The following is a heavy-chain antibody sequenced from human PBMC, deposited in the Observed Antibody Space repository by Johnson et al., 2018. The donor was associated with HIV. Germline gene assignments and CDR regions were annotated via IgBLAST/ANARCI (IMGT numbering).Heavy chain of an antibody. CDR2: INWNSGSI. Sequence: VHLVESGGGLVQPGGSLRLSCAASGFTVSSNYMSWVRQAPGKGLEWVSGINWNSGSIGYADSVKGRFTISRDNAKNSLYLEMNSLRVEDTAVYYCARERGYSSVLWKLSEAAFDIWGQGTMVTVSS. J-gene: IGHJ3*02. V-gene: IGHV3-48*04. D-gene: IGHD6-19*01. CDR3: ARERGYSSVLWKLSEAAFDI. CDR1: GFTVSSNY.